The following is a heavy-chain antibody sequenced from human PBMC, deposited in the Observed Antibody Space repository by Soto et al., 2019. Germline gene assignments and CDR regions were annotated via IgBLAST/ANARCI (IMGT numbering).Heavy chain of an antibody. Sequence: SVKVSCKASGGTFSSYAISWVRQAPGQGLEWMGGIIPIFGTANYAQKFQGRVTITADESTSTAYMELSSLRSEDTAVYYCARGYCSGGSCYSIDYWGQGALVTVSS. J-gene: IGHJ4*02. CDR3: ARGYCSGGSCYSIDY. V-gene: IGHV1-69*13. CDR1: GGTFSSYA. CDR2: IIPIFGTA. D-gene: IGHD2-15*01.